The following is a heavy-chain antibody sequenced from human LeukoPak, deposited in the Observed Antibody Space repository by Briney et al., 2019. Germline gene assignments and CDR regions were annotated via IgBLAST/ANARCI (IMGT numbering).Heavy chain of an antibody. V-gene: IGHV3-15*01. J-gene: IGHJ4*02. CDR2: IISKTDGGTT. CDR1: GFTFSNAW. D-gene: IGHD1-26*01. Sequence: GGSLRLSCAASGFTFSNAWMTWIRQAPGKGLEWVGRIISKTDGGTTEYAAPVKGRFTISRDDSKDTLYLQMNSLKTEDTAVYYCTTESNGSHGQYWGQGTLVTVSS. CDR3: TTESNGSHGQY.